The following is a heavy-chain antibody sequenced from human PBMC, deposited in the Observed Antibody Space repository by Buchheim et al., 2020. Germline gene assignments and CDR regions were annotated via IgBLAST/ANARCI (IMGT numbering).Heavy chain of an antibody. CDR3: ARDGLDLQIQKRGYSYGYHYYYMDV. CDR1: GGSISSGGYY. V-gene: IGHV4-31*03. D-gene: IGHD5-18*01. J-gene: IGHJ6*03. Sequence: QVQLQESGPGLVKPSQTLSLTCTVSGGSISSGGYYWSWIRQHPGKGLEWIGYIYYSGSTYYNPSLKSRVTISVDTSKNQFSLKLSSVTAADTAVYYCARDGLDLQIQKRGYSYGYHYYYMDVWGKGTT. CDR2: IYYSGST.